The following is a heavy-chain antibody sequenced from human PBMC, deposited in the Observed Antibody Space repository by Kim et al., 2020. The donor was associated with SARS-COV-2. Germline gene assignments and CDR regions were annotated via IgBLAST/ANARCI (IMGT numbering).Heavy chain of an antibody. D-gene: IGHD4-17*01. J-gene: IGHJ5*02. CDR3: ARDLKTTVGNWFDP. Sequence: ADSVKCRSTIARDNAKNTLYLQMNSLRAEDTAVYYCARDLKTTVGNWFDPWGQGTLVTVSS. V-gene: IGHV3-30*07.